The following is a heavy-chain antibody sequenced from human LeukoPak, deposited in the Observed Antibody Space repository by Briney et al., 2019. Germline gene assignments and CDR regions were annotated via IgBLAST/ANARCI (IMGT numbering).Heavy chain of an antibody. V-gene: IGHV3-48*03. J-gene: IGHJ3*02. CDR3: ARAEMATDAFDI. Sequence: PGGSLRLSCAASGFTFSSYEMNWVRQAPGKGLERVSYISSSGSTIYYADSVKGRFTISRDNAKNSLYLQVNSLRAEDTAVYYCARAEMATDAFDIWGQGTMVTVSS. CDR2: ISSSGSTI. D-gene: IGHD5-24*01. CDR1: GFTFSSYE.